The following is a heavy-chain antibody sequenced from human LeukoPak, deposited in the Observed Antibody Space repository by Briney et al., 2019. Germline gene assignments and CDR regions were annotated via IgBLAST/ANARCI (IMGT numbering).Heavy chain of an antibody. D-gene: IGHD3-22*01. CDR3: ARGTTMIVVASYFDP. V-gene: IGHV4-39*01. CDR1: GGSISSSSYY. J-gene: IGHJ5*02. CDR2: IYYSGST. Sequence: SETLSLTCTVSGGSISSSSYYWGWIRQPPGKGLEWIGSIYYSGSTYYNPSLKSRVTISVDTSKNQFSLKLSSVTAADTAVYYCARGTTMIVVASYFDPWGQGTLVTVSS.